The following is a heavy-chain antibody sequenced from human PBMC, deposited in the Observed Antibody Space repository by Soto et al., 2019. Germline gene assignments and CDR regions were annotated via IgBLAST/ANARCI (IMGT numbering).Heavy chain of an antibody. CDR3: ARGGSGYVWFNEF. Sequence: QEQLVQSGAEVKKSGSSVKVSCKDTGGLFSSYAVSWVRQAPGQGLEWMGGIIPVFDTVYYAQKFQGRVTITADESTNTAYMELISLRSEDTAMYFCARGGSGYVWFNEFWGQGNLVTVSS. V-gene: IGHV1-69*01. CDR2: IIPVFDTV. J-gene: IGHJ4*02. CDR1: GGLFSSYA. D-gene: IGHD3-22*01.